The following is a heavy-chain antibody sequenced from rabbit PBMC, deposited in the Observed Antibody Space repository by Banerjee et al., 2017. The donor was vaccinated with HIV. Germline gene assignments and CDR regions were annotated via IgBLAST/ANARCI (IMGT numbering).Heavy chain of an antibody. J-gene: IGHJ4*01. Sequence: QEQLVESGGGLVQPGGSLKLSCKASGFDFSSYGMSWVRQAPGKGLEWIGYIDPIFGSTYYASWVNGRFTISSHNAQNTLYLQLNSLTAADTATYFCVRGASSSGYYSLWGPGTLVTVS. CDR2: IDPIFGST. CDR1: GFDFSSYG. D-gene: IGHD1-1*01. V-gene: IGHV1S47*01. CDR3: VRGASSSGYYSL.